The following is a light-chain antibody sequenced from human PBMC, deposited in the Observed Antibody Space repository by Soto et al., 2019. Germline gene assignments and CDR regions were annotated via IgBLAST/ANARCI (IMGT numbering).Light chain of an antibody. V-gene: IGLV3-21*04. CDR3: QVWDIGSGVA. J-gene: IGLJ2*01. CDR1: NIGSKS. CDR2: YDS. Sequence: SYVLTQAPSVSVAPGKTATITCGGNNIGSKSVHWYQQKPGQAPVLVIYYDSDRPSGIPERFSGSNSGSTATLTISRVEAGDEADYYCQVWDIGSGVAFGGGTKPTVL.